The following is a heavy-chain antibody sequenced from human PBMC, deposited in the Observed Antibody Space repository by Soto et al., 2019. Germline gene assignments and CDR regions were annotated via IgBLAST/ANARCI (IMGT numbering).Heavy chain of an antibody. Sequence: GASVKVSCKASGYTFTSYGISWVRQAPGQGLEWMGWISAYNGNTNYAQKLQGRVTMTTDTSTSTAYMELRSLRSDDTAVYYCARVFKVQDYIWGSYRFSYFDYWGQGTLVTVSS. CDR2: ISAYNGNT. V-gene: IGHV1-18*01. D-gene: IGHD3-16*02. J-gene: IGHJ4*02. CDR1: GYTFTSYG. CDR3: ARVFKVQDYIWGSYRFSYFDY.